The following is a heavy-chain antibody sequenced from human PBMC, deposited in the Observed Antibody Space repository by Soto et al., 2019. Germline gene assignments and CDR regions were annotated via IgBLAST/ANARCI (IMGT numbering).Heavy chain of an antibody. J-gene: IGHJ6*02. D-gene: IGHD4-17*01. CDR2: IIPIFGTA. CDR1: GGTFSSYA. CDR3: ARNGYGDYYYYYYGMDV. Sequence: QVQLVQSGAEVKKPGSSVKVSCKASGGTFSSYAISWVRQAPGQGLEWMGGIIPIFGTANYAQKFQGRVTITADKSTSTVYMELSSLRSEDTAVYYCARNGYGDYYYYYYGMDVWGQGTTVTVSS. V-gene: IGHV1-69*06.